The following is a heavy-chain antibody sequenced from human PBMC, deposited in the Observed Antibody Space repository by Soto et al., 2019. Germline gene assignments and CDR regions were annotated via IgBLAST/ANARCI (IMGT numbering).Heavy chain of an antibody. Sequence: GGSLRLSCAASGFTFSDYYMSWIRQAPGKGLEWVSYISSSGSTIYYADSVKGRFTISRDNAKNSLYLQMNSLRAEDTAVYYCARDSYYDFWSGTGNIDYWGQGTLVTVSS. D-gene: IGHD3-3*01. V-gene: IGHV3-11*01. CDR1: GFTFSDYY. J-gene: IGHJ4*02. CDR2: ISSSGSTI. CDR3: ARDSYYDFWSGTGNIDY.